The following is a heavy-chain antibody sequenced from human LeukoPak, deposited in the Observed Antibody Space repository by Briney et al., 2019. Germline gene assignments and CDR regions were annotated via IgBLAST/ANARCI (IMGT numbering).Heavy chain of an antibody. J-gene: IGHJ4*02. CDR2: ISWNSGRI. CDR3: AKELLRYFDY. D-gene: IGHD1-26*01. CDR1: GFTFDDYA. Sequence: GGSLRLSCAASGFTFDDYAMHWVRQAPGKGLEWVSGISWNSGRIGYADSVKGRFTISRDNAKNSLYLQMNSLRAEDTALYYCAKELLRYFDYWGQGTLVTVSS. V-gene: IGHV3-9*01.